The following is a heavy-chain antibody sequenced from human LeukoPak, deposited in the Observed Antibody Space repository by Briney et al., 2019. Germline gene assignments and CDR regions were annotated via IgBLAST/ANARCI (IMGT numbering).Heavy chain of an antibody. CDR2: FDPEDGET. Sequence: ASVKVSCKVSGYTLTELSMHWVRQAPGKGLEWMGGFDPEDGETIYAQKFQGRVTMTEDTSTDTAYMELSSLRAEDTAVYYCAALDYGGNQRGDYWGQGTLVTVSS. D-gene: IGHD4-23*01. CDR3: AALDYGGNQRGDY. V-gene: IGHV1-24*01. J-gene: IGHJ4*02. CDR1: GYTLTELS.